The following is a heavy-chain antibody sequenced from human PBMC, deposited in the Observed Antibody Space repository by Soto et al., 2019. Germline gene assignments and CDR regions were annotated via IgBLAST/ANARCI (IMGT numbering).Heavy chain of an antibody. CDR1: GFSFDDFV. V-gene: IGHV3-9*01. CDR2: VSWNSGAK. CDR3: AKGVATAVPALDY. D-gene: IGHD2-21*02. J-gene: IGHJ4*02. Sequence: SLRLSCVASGFSFDDFVMNWVRQRPGKGLEWVSSVSWNSGAKLYADSVKGRFAISRDSAKKSVYLQMNSLRPDDTAFYYCAKGVATAVPALDYWGQGTLVTAPQ.